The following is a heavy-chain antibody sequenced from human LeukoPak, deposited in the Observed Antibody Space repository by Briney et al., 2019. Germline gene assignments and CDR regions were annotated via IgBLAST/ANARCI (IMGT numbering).Heavy chain of an antibody. CDR3: ARDDRYYYYYGMDV. J-gene: IGHJ6*02. CDR2: IYSGGST. Sequence: GSLGLSFAASGFTVSSNYMSWVRPAPGKGLEWVSVIYSGGSTYYADSVKGRFTISRDNSKNTLYLQMNSLRAEDTAVYYCARDDRYYYYYGMDVWGQGTTVTVSS. V-gene: IGHV3-66*01. CDR1: GFTVSSNY.